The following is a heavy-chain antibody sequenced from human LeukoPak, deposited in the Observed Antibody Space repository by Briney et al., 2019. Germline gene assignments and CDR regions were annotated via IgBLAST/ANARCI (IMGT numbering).Heavy chain of an antibody. CDR2: IYDRGST. V-gene: IGHV4-31*03. CDR1: GGSISSGGYY. Sequence: ASETLSLTCTVSGGSISSGGYYWSWIRQHPGRGLEWIGYIYDRGSTYYNPSLTSRATVSADRSKNQFSLKLTSVTAADTAVYFCARGITVAGLFDYWGQGILVTVSS. J-gene: IGHJ4*02. D-gene: IGHD6-13*01. CDR3: ARGITVAGLFDY.